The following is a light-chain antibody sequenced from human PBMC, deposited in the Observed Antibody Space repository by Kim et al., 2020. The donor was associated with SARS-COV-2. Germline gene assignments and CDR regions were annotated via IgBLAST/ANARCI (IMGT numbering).Light chain of an antibody. CDR2: RNN. CDR1: NNNVGNEG. V-gene: IGLV10-54*01. J-gene: IGLJ3*02. Sequence: QAGLTQPPPVSKDLRQTATLTCTGNNNNVGNEGADWLQQHQGHPPKLLSYRNNNRPSGISERLSASRSGNTASLTITGLQPEDEADYYCSAWDNSLSAWVFGGGTQLTVL. CDR3: SAWDNSLSAWV.